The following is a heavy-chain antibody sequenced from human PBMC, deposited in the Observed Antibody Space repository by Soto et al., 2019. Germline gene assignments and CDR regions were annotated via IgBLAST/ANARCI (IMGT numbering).Heavy chain of an antibody. D-gene: IGHD5-18*01. CDR1: GFAFNTYA. Sequence: EVHLLESGGGLVRPGGSLTLSCSASGFAFNTYAMSWVRQAPGRGLEWVSGVSGSGGATYYADSVRGRFTISRDDSKNTLFLQMNSLRAEDTAIYYCAKFSNADTYWGQGTLVTVSS. J-gene: IGHJ4*02. V-gene: IGHV3-23*01. CDR3: AKFSNADTY. CDR2: VSGSGGAT.